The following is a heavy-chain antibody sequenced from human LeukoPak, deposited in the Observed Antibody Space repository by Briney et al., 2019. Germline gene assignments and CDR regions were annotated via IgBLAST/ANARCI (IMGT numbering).Heavy chain of an antibody. CDR2: ITWDGGRT. Sequence: PGGSLRLSCAASGFTFDDYAMHWVRQAPGKGLEWVSLITWDGGRTYYADSLEGRFTISRDNSKNSLYLQMNSLRVEDTALYYCAKDVRDHNTGWYPHHWYFDLWGRGTLVTVSS. CDR3: AKDVRDHNTGWYPHHWYFDL. D-gene: IGHD6-19*01. J-gene: IGHJ2*01. CDR1: GFTFDDYA. V-gene: IGHV3-43D*03.